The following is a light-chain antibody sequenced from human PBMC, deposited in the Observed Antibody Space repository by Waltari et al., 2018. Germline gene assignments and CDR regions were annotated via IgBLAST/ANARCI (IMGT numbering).Light chain of an antibody. V-gene: IGKV3-20*01. Sequence: EIVLTQSPGTASWSPGDRVTLSCRASQSVGSSSLAWYQQKPGQAPRLVIYRASRRATGIPDRFSGSGSGTDFSRTISRLEPEDFAVYYCQQHGTLPATFGQGTKVEIK. J-gene: IGKJ1*01. CDR2: RAS. CDR1: QSVGSSS. CDR3: QQHGTLPAT.